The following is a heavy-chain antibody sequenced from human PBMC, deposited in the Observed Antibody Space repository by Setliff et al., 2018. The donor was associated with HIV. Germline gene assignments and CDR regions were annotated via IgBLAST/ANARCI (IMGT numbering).Heavy chain of an antibody. V-gene: IGHV3-23*03. CDR1: GFTFSDYS. D-gene: IGHD3-22*01. CDR2: IYSDGSNT. Sequence: PGGSLRLSCAASGFTFSDYSMTWVRQAPGKGLEWVSVIYSDGSNTYYADSVKGRFTISRDNSKSTLYLQMNSLRAEDTAIYYCVRRWYESSGYYLFDLWGQGTLVTVS. J-gene: IGHJ4*02. CDR3: VRRWYESSGYYLFDL.